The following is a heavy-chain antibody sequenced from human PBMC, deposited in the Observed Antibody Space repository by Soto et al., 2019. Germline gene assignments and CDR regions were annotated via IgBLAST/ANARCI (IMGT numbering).Heavy chain of an antibody. J-gene: IGHJ2*01. D-gene: IGHD4-17*01. CDR3: ARNYGGNSQFFDL. Sequence: QVQLQESGPGLVKPPETLSLTCNVSGDAITRHYWSWIRQSPGKGMEWLGYFFHTGTALYNPSLRSRVSMSVDTSKNQFSLKLTSIIPADTAVYFCARNYGGNSQFFDLWGRGTLVTVSS. CDR2: FFHTGTA. V-gene: IGHV4-59*11. CDR1: GDAITRHY.